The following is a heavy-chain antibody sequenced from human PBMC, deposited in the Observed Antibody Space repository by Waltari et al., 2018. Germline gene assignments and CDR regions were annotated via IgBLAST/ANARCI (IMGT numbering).Heavy chain of an antibody. CDR2: IGIKSNSFAT. Sequence: ELQRVESGGDLVQPGGFLKLFCGASGFTLCACDVHWVRQASGKGLEWVGHIGIKSNSFATAYAASVTGRFTISRDDSRNTAYLQMNSLKTEDTAIYYCTRVVLGTIGMDVWGQGTTVTVS. CDR3: TRVVLGTIGMDV. J-gene: IGHJ6*02. D-gene: IGHD2-8*01. CDR1: GFTLCACD. V-gene: IGHV3-73*01.